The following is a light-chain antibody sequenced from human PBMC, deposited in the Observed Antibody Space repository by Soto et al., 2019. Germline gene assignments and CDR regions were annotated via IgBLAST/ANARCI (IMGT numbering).Light chain of an antibody. CDR1: SSDVGSYNY. CDR2: DVS. CDR3: SSYTTRSTHVV. V-gene: IGLV2-14*01. J-gene: IGLJ2*01. Sequence: QSALTQPASVSGAPGQSITISCTGTSSDVGSYNYVSWYQQYPGKAPKLMIYDVSNRPSGVSYRFSGSKSGNTASLTISGLHAEDEADYYCSSYTTRSTHVVFGGGTKLTVL.